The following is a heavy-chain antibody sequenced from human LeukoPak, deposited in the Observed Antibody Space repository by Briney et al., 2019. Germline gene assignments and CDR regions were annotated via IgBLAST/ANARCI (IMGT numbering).Heavy chain of an antibody. D-gene: IGHD6-13*01. CDR2: IYPSGST. Sequence: SETLSLTCTVSGYSISSGYYWGWIRQPPGKGLEWIGSIYPSGSTYYYPSLKSRVNISLDTSKNQFSLKLSSVTAADTAVYYCARAYFSSWYMNWFDPWGQGTLVTVSS. V-gene: IGHV4-38-2*02. CDR3: ARAYFSSWYMNWFDP. J-gene: IGHJ5*02. CDR1: GYSISSGYY.